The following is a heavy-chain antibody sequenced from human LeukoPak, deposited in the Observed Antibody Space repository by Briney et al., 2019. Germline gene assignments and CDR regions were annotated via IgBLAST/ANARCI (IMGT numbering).Heavy chain of an antibody. CDR1: GYSFTCYW. CDR3: ARLAMVRGALRSFDY. J-gene: IGHJ4*02. Sequence: GESLKISCNGSGYSFTCYWIGWVRQMAGKGLGWVGIIYPGDSDTRYSPSFQGQVTISADKSISTAYLQWSSLKASDTAMYYCARLAMVRGALRSFDYWGQGTLVTVSS. D-gene: IGHD3-10*01. V-gene: IGHV5-51*01. CDR2: IYPGDSDT.